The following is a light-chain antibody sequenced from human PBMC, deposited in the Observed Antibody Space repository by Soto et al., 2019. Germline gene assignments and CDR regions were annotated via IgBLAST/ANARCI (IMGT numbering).Light chain of an antibody. J-gene: IGKJ1*01. Sequence: EIVLTQSPGTLSLSPGERATLSCRASQNVVSNYLAWYQHKSGLAPRLLIYGASRRPTGIPARFSGSGSGTDFTLTISSLEPEDFAVYYCQQYGSSRTFGQGTKVEIK. CDR3: QQYGSSRT. V-gene: IGKV3-20*01. CDR2: GAS. CDR1: QNVVSNY.